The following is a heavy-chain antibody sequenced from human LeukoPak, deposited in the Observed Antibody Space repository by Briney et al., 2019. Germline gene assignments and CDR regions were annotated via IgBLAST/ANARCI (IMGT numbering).Heavy chain of an antibody. CDR2: IYYSGST. CDR1: GGSVSSGSYY. J-gene: IGHJ4*02. D-gene: IGHD6-13*01. CDR3: GSGYSSSWYHSRTQGINFDY. Sequence: PSETLSLTCPVSGGSVSSGSYYWRWIRQPPGKGLEWIGYIYYSGSTNYHPSLKSRVSISVDASKNQFSLKLSSVTAADTAVYYCGSGYSSSWYHSRTQGINFDYWGQGTLVTVSS. V-gene: IGHV4-61*01.